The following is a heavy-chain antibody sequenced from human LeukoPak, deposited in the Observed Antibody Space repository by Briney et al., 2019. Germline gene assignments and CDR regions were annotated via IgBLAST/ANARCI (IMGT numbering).Heavy chain of an antibody. CDR1: GGSISSYY. J-gene: IGHJ5*02. V-gene: IGHV4-59*01. D-gene: IGHD3-10*01. CDR2: IYYSGST. CDR3: ARVRLSAGIDP. Sequence: SETLSLTCTVSGGSISSYYWSWIRQLPGKGLEWIGYIYYSGSTNYNPSLKSRVTISVDTSKNQFSLKLSSVTAADTAVYYCARVRLSAGIDPWGQGTLFTVSS.